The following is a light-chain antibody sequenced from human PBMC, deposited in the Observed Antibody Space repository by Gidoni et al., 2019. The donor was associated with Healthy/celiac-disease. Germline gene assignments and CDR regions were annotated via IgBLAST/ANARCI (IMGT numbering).Light chain of an antibody. CDR2: AAS. Sequence: DIQMTQSPSSLSASVGDRVTITCRASQSISSYLNWYQQKPGKAPKLLIYAASSLQSGVPSRFSGGGSGTDFTLTISSLQPENFATYYCQQSYSTPPTFGQXTKVEIK. V-gene: IGKV1-39*01. CDR1: QSISSY. CDR3: QQSYSTPPT. J-gene: IGKJ1*01.